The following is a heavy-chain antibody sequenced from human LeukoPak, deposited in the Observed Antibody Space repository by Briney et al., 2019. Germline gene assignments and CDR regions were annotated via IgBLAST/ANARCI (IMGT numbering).Heavy chain of an antibody. J-gene: IGHJ3*02. D-gene: IGHD3-9*01. CDR2: LSKSGNT. V-gene: IGHV4-59*01. CDR3: ARARYVNSFYAFDI. Sequence: SETLSLTCTVSGGSISSYYWSWIRMPPGKGLEWIGYLSKSGNTNYSPSLKSRVTIFGDTSKNQFFLKLSSVTAADTAVYYCARARYVNSFYAFDIWGQGTLVTVSS. CDR1: GGSISSYY.